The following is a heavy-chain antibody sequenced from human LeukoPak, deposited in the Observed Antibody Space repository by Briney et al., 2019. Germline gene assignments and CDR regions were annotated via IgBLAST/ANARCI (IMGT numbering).Heavy chain of an antibody. CDR2: FYSGGNT. D-gene: IGHD6-19*01. CDR3: ATAVASSSGWYADY. J-gene: IGHJ4*02. V-gene: IGHV3-66*01. Sequence: PGGSLRLSCAASGFSFTTYYMSWVRQAPGKGLEWVSVFYSGGNTYYADSVKGRFTISRDNSKNTLYLQMNSLRAEDTAVYYCATAVASSSGWYADYWGQGTLVTVSS. CDR1: GFSFTTYY.